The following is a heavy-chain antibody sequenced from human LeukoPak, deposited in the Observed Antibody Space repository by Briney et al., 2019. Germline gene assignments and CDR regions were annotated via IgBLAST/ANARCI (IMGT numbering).Heavy chain of an antibody. D-gene: IGHD2-2*01. Sequence: AASVKVSCKASGGTFSSYAISWVRQAPGQGLEWMGRINPNSGGTNYAQKFQGRVTMTRDTSISTAYMELSRLRSDDTAVYYCARTSEGPIVVVPPWQSKADGALYGMDVWGQGTTVTVSS. J-gene: IGHJ6*02. V-gene: IGHV1-2*06. CDR2: INPNSGGT. CDR3: ARTSEGPIVVVPPWQSKADGALYGMDV. CDR1: GGTFSSYA.